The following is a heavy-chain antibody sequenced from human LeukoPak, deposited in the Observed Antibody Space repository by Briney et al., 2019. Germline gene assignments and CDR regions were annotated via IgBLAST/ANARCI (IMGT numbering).Heavy chain of an antibody. CDR3: ARGLHSNSWSYYYYYMDV. V-gene: IGHV1-69*05. CDR1: GGTFSSYA. CDR2: IIPIFGTS. D-gene: IGHD6-13*01. Sequence: ASVKVSCKASGGTFSSYAISWVRQAPGQGLEWMGGIIPIFGTSNYAQKFQGRATITTDESTSTAYMELSSLRSEDTAVYYCARGLHSNSWSYYYYYMDVWGKGTTVTVSS. J-gene: IGHJ6*03.